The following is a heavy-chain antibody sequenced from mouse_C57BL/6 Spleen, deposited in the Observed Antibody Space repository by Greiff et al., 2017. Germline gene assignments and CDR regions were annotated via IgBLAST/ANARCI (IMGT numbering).Heavy chain of an antibody. CDR2: IYPGDGDT. CDR3: ARLGVLRLDY. D-gene: IGHD1-1*01. J-gene: IGHJ2*01. V-gene: IGHV1-80*01. Sequence: VKVVESGAELVKPGASVKISCKASGYAFSSYWMNWVKQRPGKGLEWIGQIYPGDGDTNYNGKFKGKATLTADKSSSTAYMQLSSLTSEDSAVYFCARLGVLRLDYWGQGTTRTVSS. CDR1: GYAFSSYW.